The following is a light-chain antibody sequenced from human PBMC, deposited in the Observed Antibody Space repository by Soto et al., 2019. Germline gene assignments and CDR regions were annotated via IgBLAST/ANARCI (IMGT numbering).Light chain of an antibody. V-gene: IGKV3-20*01. Sequence: ESVLTQSPGTLSLSPGERATLSCRASQSVSSNYLAWYQHKPGQAPRLLIYGASSRATGIPDRFSGSGSGTDFTLTISRLEPDDFAVFYCQHYGSSLPLTFGQGTRLEIK. CDR1: QSVSSNY. CDR3: QHYGSSLPLT. CDR2: GAS. J-gene: IGKJ5*01.